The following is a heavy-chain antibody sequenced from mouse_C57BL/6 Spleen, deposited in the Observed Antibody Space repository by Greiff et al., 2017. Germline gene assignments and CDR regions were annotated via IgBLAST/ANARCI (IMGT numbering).Heavy chain of an antibody. V-gene: IGHV1-82*01. CDR3: ARRPYYGSSYGYFDY. CDR2: IYPGDGDT. D-gene: IGHD1-1*01. J-gene: IGHJ2*01. Sequence: QVQLKESGPELVKPGASVKISCKASGYAFSSSWMNWVKQRPGKGLEWIGRIYPGDGDTNYNGKFKGKATLTADKSSSTAYMQLSSLTSEDSAVYFCARRPYYGSSYGYFDYWGQGTTLTVSS. CDR1: GYAFSSSW.